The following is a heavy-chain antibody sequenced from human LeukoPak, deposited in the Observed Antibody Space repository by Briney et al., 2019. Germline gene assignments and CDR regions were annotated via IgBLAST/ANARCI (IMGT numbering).Heavy chain of an antibody. CDR2: IYPGDSDT. Sequence: GESLKISCKGSGYSFTSYWIGWVRQMPGKGLEWMGIIYPGDSDTRYSPSFQGQVTISADKSISTAYLQWSSLKASDTAMYYCARQGSSWYVDRNAFDIWGQGTMVTVSS. CDR3: ARQGSSWYVDRNAFDI. V-gene: IGHV5-51*01. J-gene: IGHJ3*02. D-gene: IGHD6-13*01. CDR1: GYSFTSYW.